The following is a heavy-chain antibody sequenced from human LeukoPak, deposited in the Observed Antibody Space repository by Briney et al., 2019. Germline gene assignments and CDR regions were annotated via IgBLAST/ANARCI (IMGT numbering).Heavy chain of an antibody. D-gene: IGHD3-10*01. V-gene: IGHV3-21*01. Sequence: GGSLRLSSAASGVTFSSDSMNSVREAPGKGLEWGSSISSSSSYIYYADSVKGRFTISRDNAKNSLYLQMNSLRAEDTAVYYCARDTPPFYGSDPLDVWGKGTTVTISS. CDR2: ISSSSSYI. J-gene: IGHJ6*04. CDR1: GVTFSSDS. CDR3: ARDTPPFYGSDPLDV.